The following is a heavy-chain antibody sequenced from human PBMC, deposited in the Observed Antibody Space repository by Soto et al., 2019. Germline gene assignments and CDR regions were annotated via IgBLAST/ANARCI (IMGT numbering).Heavy chain of an antibody. CDR3: ASPDSYFEY. V-gene: IGHV3-30-3*02. Sequence: QVQLVESGGGVVQPGRSLRLSCAASRFTFSSFAMHWVRQTPAKGLEWVAVISSDGSNKYYADYVKGRFTISRDNSKNTLYLQINSLRAEDTAVYYCASPDSYFEYWGQGTLVTVSS. CDR2: ISSDGSNK. D-gene: IGHD3-22*01. J-gene: IGHJ4*02. CDR1: RFTFSSFA.